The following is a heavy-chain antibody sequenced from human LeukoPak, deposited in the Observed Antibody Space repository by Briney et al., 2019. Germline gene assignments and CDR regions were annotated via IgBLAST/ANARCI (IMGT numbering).Heavy chain of an antibody. V-gene: IGHV1-2*02. D-gene: IGHD3-22*01. Sequence: GASVKVSCKASGYTFTGYYMHWVRQAPGQGLEWMGWINPNSGGTNYAQKFQGRVTMTRDTSISTAYMELSRLRPDDTAVYYCAREHSSGYYFDAFDIWGQGTMVTVSS. CDR3: AREHSSGYYFDAFDI. J-gene: IGHJ3*02. CDR2: INPNSGGT. CDR1: GYTFTGYY.